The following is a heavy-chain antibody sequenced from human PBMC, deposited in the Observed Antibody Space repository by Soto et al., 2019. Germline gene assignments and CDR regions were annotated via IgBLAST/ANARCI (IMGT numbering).Heavy chain of an antibody. CDR3: AKDVDIVAPDHYYYGMDV. D-gene: IGHD5-12*01. V-gene: IGHV3-30*18. J-gene: IGHJ6*02. CDR1: GFTFSSYG. CDR2: ISYDGSNK. Sequence: GGSLRLTCAASGFTFSSYGMHWVRQAPGKGLEWVAVISYDGSNKYYADSVKGRFTISRDNSKNTLYLQMNSLRAEDTAVYYCAKDVDIVAPDHYYYGMDVWGQGTTVTVSS.